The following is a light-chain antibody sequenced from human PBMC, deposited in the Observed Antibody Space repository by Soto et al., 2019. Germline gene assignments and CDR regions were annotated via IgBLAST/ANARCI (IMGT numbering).Light chain of an antibody. CDR1: QSVSSSY. Sequence: EIVLTQSPGTLSLSPGERATLSCRASQSVSSSYLAWYQQKPGQAPRLLIYGASSRATGIPDRFSGSGSGTDFTLTISRLEPEDFATYYCQQTYSVPQAFGGGTKVEIK. J-gene: IGKJ4*01. CDR2: GAS. CDR3: QQTYSVPQA. V-gene: IGKV3-20*01.